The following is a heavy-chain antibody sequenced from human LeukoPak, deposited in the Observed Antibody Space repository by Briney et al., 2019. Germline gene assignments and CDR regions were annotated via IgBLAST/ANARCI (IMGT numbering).Heavy chain of an antibody. V-gene: IGHV3-23*01. Sequence: GGSLRLSCAASGFTFTSYSMSWVRQAPGKGLEWVSGTSDRGDYTYYADSVKGRFTISRDNSKNTLYLQMNSLRTEDTAVYYCAKFGYPRYCSSTSCYPDAFDIWGQGTMVTVSS. CDR3: AKFGYPRYCSSTSCYPDAFDI. J-gene: IGHJ3*02. D-gene: IGHD2-2*01. CDR2: TSDRGDYT. CDR1: GFTFTSYS.